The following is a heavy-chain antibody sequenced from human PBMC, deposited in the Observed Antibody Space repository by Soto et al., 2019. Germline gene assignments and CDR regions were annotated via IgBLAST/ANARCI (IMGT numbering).Heavy chain of an antibody. V-gene: IGHV3-9*01. CDR2: ISWNSGSI. Sequence: EVQVVESGGGLVQPGRSLRLSCAASGFTFDDYAMHWVRQAPGKGLEWVSGISWNSGSIGYADSVKGRFTISRDNAKNSLCLQMNSLRAEDTALYYCAKDKTLSGWYSFDYWGQGTLVTVSS. D-gene: IGHD6-19*01. J-gene: IGHJ4*02. CDR3: AKDKTLSGWYSFDY. CDR1: GFTFDDYA.